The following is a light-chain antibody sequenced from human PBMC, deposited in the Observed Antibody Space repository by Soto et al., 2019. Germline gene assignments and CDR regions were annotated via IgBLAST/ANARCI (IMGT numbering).Light chain of an antibody. CDR1: QSVSSSY. V-gene: IGKV3-20*01. CDR2: GAS. Sequence: EIVLTQSPGTLSLSPGERATLSCRASQSVSSSYLAWYQQKPGQAPRLLIYGASSRATGIPDRFSVSGSGTDFTLTISRLEPEEFAVYYCQQYGSSPLYTFGQGPKLEIK. CDR3: QQYGSSPLYT. J-gene: IGKJ2*01.